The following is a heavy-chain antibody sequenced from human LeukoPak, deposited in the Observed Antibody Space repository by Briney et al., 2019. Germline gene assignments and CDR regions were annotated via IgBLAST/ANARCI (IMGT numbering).Heavy chain of an antibody. Sequence: ASVKVSCKASGYTFTGYYLHWVRQAPGQGLEWMGWINPNSGGTNYAQKFQGRVTMTGDSSISTAYMDLSRLTSDDTAVYYCARPESGDPRGDAFDMWGQGTMVTVS. CDR3: ARPESGDPRGDAFDM. V-gene: IGHV1-2*02. CDR2: INPNSGGT. D-gene: IGHD1-26*01. CDR1: GYTFTGYY. J-gene: IGHJ3*02.